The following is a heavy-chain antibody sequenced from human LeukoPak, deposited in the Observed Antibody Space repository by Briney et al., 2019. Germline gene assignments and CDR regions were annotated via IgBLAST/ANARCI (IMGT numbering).Heavy chain of an antibody. CDR2: ISAYNGNT. D-gene: IGHD5-12*01. Sequence: ASVKVSCKASGYTFTSYGISWVRQAPGQGLEWMGWISAYNGNTNYAQKLQGRVTMTTDTSTITAYMELRSLRSDDTAVYYCARDLFPVATAFMDYYYYYMDVWGKGTTVTVSS. J-gene: IGHJ6*03. V-gene: IGHV1-18*01. CDR1: GYTFTSYG. CDR3: ARDLFPVATAFMDYYYYYMDV.